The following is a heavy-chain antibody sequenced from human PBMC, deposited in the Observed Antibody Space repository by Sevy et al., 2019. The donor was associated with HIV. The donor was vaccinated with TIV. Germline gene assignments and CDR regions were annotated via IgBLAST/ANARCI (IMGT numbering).Heavy chain of an antibody. CDR3: ALDSSGFYA. J-gene: IGHJ5*02. CDR2: INKDGSEK. V-gene: IGHV3-7*01. CDR1: EFTFSDYY. D-gene: IGHD3-3*01. Sequence: GGSLRLSCAASEFTFSDYYRSWVRQAPGKGLEWVANINKDGSEKYYVDSVKGRFTFSRDNAKNSLYLQMNSLRAEDTAVYYCALDSSGFYAWGQGTLVTISS.